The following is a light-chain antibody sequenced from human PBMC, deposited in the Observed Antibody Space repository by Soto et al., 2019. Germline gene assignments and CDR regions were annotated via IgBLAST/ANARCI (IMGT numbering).Light chain of an antibody. V-gene: IGKV3-20*01. J-gene: IGKJ4*01. CDR2: GSS. CDR3: QHYDNSPLT. Sequence: EIVLTQSPGTLSLSQGERPTLSCRASQRVNSRPLAWYQQKPGQAPRLLIYGSSSRAIGIPDRFSGSGSGTDFTLTITRLEPEDFALYYCQHYDNSPLTFGGGTKLEIK. CDR1: QRVNSRP.